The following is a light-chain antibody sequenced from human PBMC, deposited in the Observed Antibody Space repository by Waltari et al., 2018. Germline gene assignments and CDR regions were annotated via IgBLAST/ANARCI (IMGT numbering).Light chain of an antibody. CDR1: NSDVGAYNY. CDR2: EVT. CDR3: SSYAHNNHFV. Sequence: QSVLPQPPSATGPPGQPVPISCTGTNSDVGAYNYVPWYQQHPGTVPKLLIYEVTKRPSGVPDRFSGSKSGNTASLTVSGLQADDEADYYCSSYAHNNHFVFGTGTKVTVL. J-gene: IGLJ1*01. V-gene: IGLV2-8*01.